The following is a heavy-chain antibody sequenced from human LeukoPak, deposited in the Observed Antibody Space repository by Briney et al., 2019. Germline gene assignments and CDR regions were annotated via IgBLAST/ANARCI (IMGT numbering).Heavy chain of an antibody. V-gene: IGHV3-7*03. CDR3: AKDILAAGLFFDY. CDR2: IKQDGSEK. Sequence: GGSLRLSCAASGFTFSSYWMSWVRQAPGKGLEWVANIKQDGSEKYYVDSVKGRFTISRDNAKNSLYLQMNSLRAEDTAVYYCAKDILAAGLFFDYWGQGALVTVSS. CDR1: GFTFSSYW. J-gene: IGHJ4*02. D-gene: IGHD6-13*01.